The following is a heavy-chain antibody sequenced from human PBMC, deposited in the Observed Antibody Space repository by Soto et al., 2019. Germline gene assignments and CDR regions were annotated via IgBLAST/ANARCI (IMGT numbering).Heavy chain of an antibody. Sequence: PGGSLRLSCAASGFTVGSNYMSWVRQAPGKGLEWVSVIYSGGSTYYADSVKGRFTISRDNSKNTLYLQMNSLRAEDTAVYYCARDRSSGYYSPNEGAWELYYYYGMDVWGQGTTVTVSS. CDR1: GFTVGSNY. CDR2: IYSGGST. V-gene: IGHV3-66*01. J-gene: IGHJ6*02. CDR3: ARDRSSGYYSPNEGAWELYYYYGMDV. D-gene: IGHD3-22*01.